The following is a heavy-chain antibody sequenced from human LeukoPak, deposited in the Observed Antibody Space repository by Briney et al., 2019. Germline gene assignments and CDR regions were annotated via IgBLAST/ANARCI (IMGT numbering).Heavy chain of an antibody. CDR1: GFTFSSYG. D-gene: IGHD3-22*01. CDR3: ARYYDLDY. CDR2: ISYDGSNK. Sequence: GGSLRLSCAASGFTFSSYGMHWVRQAPGKGLEWVAVISYDGSNKYYADSVKGRFTISRDNSKNTLYLQMNSLRAEDTAVYYCARYYDLDYWGQGTLVTVSS. J-gene: IGHJ4*02. V-gene: IGHV3-30*03.